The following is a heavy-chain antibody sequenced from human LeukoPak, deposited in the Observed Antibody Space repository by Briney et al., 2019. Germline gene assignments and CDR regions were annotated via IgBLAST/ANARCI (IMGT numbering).Heavy chain of an antibody. V-gene: IGHV4-59*11. CDR1: GGSISNHF. Sequence: SETLSLTCTVSGGSISNHFWSWIRQPPGKGLEYIGYIYYSGSTYYNPSLKSRVTISVDTSKNQFSLKLSSVTAADTAVYYCARDSPPDYWGQGTLVTVSS. J-gene: IGHJ4*02. CDR2: IYYSGST. CDR3: ARDSPPDY.